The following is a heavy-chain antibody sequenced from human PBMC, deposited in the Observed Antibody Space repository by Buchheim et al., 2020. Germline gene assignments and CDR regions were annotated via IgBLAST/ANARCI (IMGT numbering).Heavy chain of an antibody. J-gene: IGHJ4*02. Sequence: QVQLQESGPGLVKPSETLSLTCTVSGGSISSYYWSWIRQPPGKGLEWIGYIYYSGSTNYNPSLKSRVTISVDTSKNQFSLKLSSVTAADTAVYYCARVGFEQLGPEFDYWGQGTL. D-gene: IGHD6-6*01. V-gene: IGHV4-59*01. CDR3: ARVGFEQLGPEFDY. CDR1: GGSISSYY. CDR2: IYYSGST.